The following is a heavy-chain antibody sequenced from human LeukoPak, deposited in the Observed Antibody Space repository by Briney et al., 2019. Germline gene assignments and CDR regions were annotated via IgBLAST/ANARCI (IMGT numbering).Heavy chain of an antibody. J-gene: IGHJ4*02. V-gene: IGHV1-46*01. CDR2: IKPSGRTT. D-gene: IGHD6-25*01. CDR3: ARGESGTKVGY. CDR1: GYTCTSYF. Sequence: ASVKVSCNASGYTCTSYFIHWVRQAPGQGLEWMGIIKPSGRTTSYARKFQGRVTMTRDTSTSTAYMELSSLRSEDPAVYYCARGESGTKVGYWGQGNLVTVSS.